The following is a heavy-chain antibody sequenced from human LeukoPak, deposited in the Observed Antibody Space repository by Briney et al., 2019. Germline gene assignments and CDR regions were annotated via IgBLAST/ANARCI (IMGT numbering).Heavy chain of an antibody. V-gene: IGHV1-24*01. Sequence: ASVKLSCKVSGYTLTELSMHWVRQAPGKGLEWMGGFDPEDGETIYAQKFQGRVTMTEDTSTDTAYMELSSLRSEDTAVYYCATTRTQWFGELSLTPNGMDVWGQGSTVTVSS. CDR1: GYTLTELS. CDR3: ATTRTQWFGELSLTPNGMDV. CDR2: FDPEDGET. D-gene: IGHD3-10*01. J-gene: IGHJ6*02.